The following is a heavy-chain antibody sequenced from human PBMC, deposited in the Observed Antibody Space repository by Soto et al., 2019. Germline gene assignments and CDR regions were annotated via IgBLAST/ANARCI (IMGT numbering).Heavy chain of an antibody. CDR3: GRDKDGGTYYVFWSGYPDRL. Sequence: GGSLRLSCAASGFTFSSYGMHWVRQAPGKGLEWVAIIWYDGNNKYYADSVKGRFTVSRDNSKNTLYLQMNSLRAEDTAVYYCGRDKDGGTYYVFWSGYPDRLGGRETLVTVS. D-gene: IGHD3-3*01. J-gene: IGHJ4*02. CDR1: GFTFSSYG. CDR2: IWYDGNNK. V-gene: IGHV3-33*01.